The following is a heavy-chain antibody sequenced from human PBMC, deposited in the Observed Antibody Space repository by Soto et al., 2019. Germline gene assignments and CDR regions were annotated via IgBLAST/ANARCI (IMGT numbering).Heavy chain of an antibody. CDR3: ARVVSWPYYFDY. CDR2: IYYSGST. Sequence: SETLSLTCTVSGGSISSGGYYWSWIRQHPGKGLEWIGYIYYSGSTYYNPSLKSRVTISVDTSKNQFSLKLSSVTAADTAVYYCARVVSWPYYFDYWGQGTLVTVSS. CDR1: GGSISSGGYY. V-gene: IGHV4-31*03. J-gene: IGHJ4*02.